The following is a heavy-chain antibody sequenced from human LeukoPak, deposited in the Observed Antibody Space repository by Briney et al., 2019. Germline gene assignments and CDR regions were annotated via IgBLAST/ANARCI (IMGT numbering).Heavy chain of an antibody. J-gene: IGHJ4*02. CDR2: IRNDGSNI. Sequence: PGGSLRLSCAACGFTFISYCMHWVRQAPGKGLEWVAFIRNDGSNIYYADSVKGRFTISRDNSKNTLYLQMNSLRAEDTAVYYCAKDGSCWFPEYWGQGTLVTVSS. CDR1: GFTFISYC. D-gene: IGHD6-19*01. V-gene: IGHV3-30*02. CDR3: AKDGSCWFPEY.